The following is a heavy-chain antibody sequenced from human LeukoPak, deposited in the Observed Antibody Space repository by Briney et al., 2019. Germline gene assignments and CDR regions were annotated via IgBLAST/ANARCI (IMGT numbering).Heavy chain of an antibody. D-gene: IGHD3-3*01. V-gene: IGHV1-46*01. J-gene: IGHJ4*02. Sequence: ASVKVSCKASGYTFTSYYMHWVRQAPGQGLEWMGIINPSGGSTSYAQKFQGRVTMTRDMSTSTVYMELSSLRSEDTAVYYCAREVDPAHYDFWSRETGGQNYWGQGTLVTVSS. CDR2: INPSGGST. CDR3: AREVDPAHYDFWSRETGGQNY. CDR1: GYTFTSYY.